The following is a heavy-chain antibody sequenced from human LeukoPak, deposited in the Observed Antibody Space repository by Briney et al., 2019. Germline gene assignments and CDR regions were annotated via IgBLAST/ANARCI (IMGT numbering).Heavy chain of an antibody. J-gene: IGHJ4*02. CDR3: ARGDGYSYGYIDY. Sequence: SGGSLRLSCAASGFTLSSYAMSWVRQAPGKGLEWVSAISGSGGSTYYADSVKGRFTISRDNSKNTLYLQMNSLRAEDTAVYYCARGDGYSYGYIDYWGQGTLVTVSS. CDR1: GFTLSSYA. D-gene: IGHD5-18*01. CDR2: ISGSGGST. V-gene: IGHV3-23*01.